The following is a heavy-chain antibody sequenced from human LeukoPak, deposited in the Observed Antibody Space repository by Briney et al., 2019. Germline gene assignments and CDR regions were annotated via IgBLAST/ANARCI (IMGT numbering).Heavy chain of an antibody. V-gene: IGHV3-15*01. CDR2: IKSKAHGGTT. CDR3: TRTLFDYGDYFDH. J-gene: IGHJ4*02. D-gene: IGHD4-17*01. Sequence: GGSLSLSCAASGFTFKNAWMSWVRQAPGKGLEWVGRIKSKAHGGTTDYAALVKDRFTISRDDSKNTLYLQMNSLKTEDTAVYYCTRTLFDYGDYFDHWGQGTLVTVSS. CDR1: GFTFKNAW.